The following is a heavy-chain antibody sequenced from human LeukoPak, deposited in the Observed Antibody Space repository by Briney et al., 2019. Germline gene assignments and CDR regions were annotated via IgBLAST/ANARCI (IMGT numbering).Heavy chain of an antibody. Sequence: GGSLRLSCAASGFTFSSYGMHWVRQAPGTGLEWVAVIWYDGSNKYYADSVKGRFTISRDNSKNTLYLQMNSLRAEDTAVYYCAKDLYYDSSGPFDYWGQGTLVTVSS. CDR1: GFTFSSYG. CDR2: IWYDGSNK. J-gene: IGHJ4*02. CDR3: AKDLYYDSSGPFDY. V-gene: IGHV3-33*06. D-gene: IGHD3-22*01.